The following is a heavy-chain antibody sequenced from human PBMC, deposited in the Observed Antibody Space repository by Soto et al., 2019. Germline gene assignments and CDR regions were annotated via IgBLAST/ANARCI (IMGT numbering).Heavy chain of an antibody. CDR1: GFTFSSYA. CDR2: ISGSGGST. J-gene: IGHJ6*02. V-gene: IGHV3-23*01. CDR3: AKAVVPAAIYYYYYGMDV. D-gene: IGHD2-2*01. Sequence: PGGSLRLSCAASGFTFSSYAMSWVRQAPWKGLEWVSAISGSGGSTYYADSVKGRFTISRDNSKNTLYLQMNSLRAEDTAVYYCAKAVVPAAIYYYYYGMDVWGQGTTVTVSS.